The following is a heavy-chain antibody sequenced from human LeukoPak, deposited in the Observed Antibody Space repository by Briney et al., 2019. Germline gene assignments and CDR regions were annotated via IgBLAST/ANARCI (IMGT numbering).Heavy chain of an antibody. CDR1: GFTFSGYS. J-gene: IGHJ4*02. D-gene: IGHD1-1*01. V-gene: IGHV3-21*01. Sequence: GGSLSLSCAASGFTFSGYSMNWGWQAPGPGLEWVSSISSSSNYIHYADSVKGRFTISRDNAKNSLYLQVNSLRTEDTAVYYCAAFATSNAQWANFDFWGQGTLVTVSS. CDR3: AAFATSNAQWANFDF. CDR2: ISSSSNYI.